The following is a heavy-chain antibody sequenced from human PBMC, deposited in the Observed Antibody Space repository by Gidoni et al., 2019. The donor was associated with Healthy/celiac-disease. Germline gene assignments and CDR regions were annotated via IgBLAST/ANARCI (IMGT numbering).Heavy chain of an antibody. CDR1: GYSFTSYW. CDR2: IDPSDSYT. CDR3: ASHYYDSSGYYNYDY. D-gene: IGHD3-22*01. Sequence: EVQLVQSGAEVQKPGESLRISCKGSGYSFTSYWISWVRQMPGKGLEWMGRIDPSDSYTNYSPSFQGHVTISADKSISTAYLQWSSLKASDTAIYYCASHYYDSSGYYNYDYWGQGTLVTVSS. V-gene: IGHV5-10-1*03. J-gene: IGHJ4*02.